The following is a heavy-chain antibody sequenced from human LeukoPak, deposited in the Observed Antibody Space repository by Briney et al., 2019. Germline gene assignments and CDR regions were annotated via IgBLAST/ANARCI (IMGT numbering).Heavy chain of an antibody. Sequence: GGSLRLSCAASGFTFTSYAMHWVRQAPGKGLAWVAVISYDGSNKYYADSVKGRFTISRDNSKNTLDMQMNSLRPEDTAVYYCARDPHYYASGSYSLDYWGQGILVTVSS. J-gene: IGHJ4*02. CDR1: GFTFTSYA. D-gene: IGHD3-10*01. CDR3: ARDPHYYASGSYSLDY. CDR2: ISYDGSNK. V-gene: IGHV3-30-3*01.